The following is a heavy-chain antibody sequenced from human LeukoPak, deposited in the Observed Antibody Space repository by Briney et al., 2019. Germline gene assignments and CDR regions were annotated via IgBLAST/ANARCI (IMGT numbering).Heavy chain of an antibody. CDR2: ISSSSSYI. V-gene: IGHV3-21*01. Sequence: PGGSLRLSCAASGFTFSSYGMNWVRQAPGKGLEWVSSISSSSSYIYYADSVKGRITISRDNAKNSLYLQMNSLRAEDTAVYYCARGGQYCSGGSCYATFNWFDPWGQGTLVTVSS. D-gene: IGHD2-15*01. J-gene: IGHJ5*02. CDR3: ARGGQYCSGGSCYATFNWFDP. CDR1: GFTFSSYG.